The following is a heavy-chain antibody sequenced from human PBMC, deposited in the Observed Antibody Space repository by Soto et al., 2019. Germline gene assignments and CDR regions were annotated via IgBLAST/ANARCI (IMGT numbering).Heavy chain of an antibody. CDR2: IYPGDSDT. J-gene: IGHJ5*02. CDR3: ARRWFGEFSAMFPDITDNWFDP. Sequence: EVQLVQSGAEVKKPGESLKISCKGSGYSFTSYWIGWVRQMPGKGLEWMGIIYPGDSDTRYSPSFQGQVTISADKSISTAYLQWSSLKASDTAMYYCARRWFGEFSAMFPDITDNWFDPWGQGTLVTVSS. D-gene: IGHD3-10*01. CDR1: GYSFTSYW. V-gene: IGHV5-51*01.